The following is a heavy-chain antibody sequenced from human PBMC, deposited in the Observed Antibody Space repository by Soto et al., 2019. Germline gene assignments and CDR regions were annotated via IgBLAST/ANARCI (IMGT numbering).Heavy chain of an antibody. CDR2: IHPSGNT. V-gene: IGHV4-34*02. Sequence: QVQLQQWGAGLLKPSETLSLTCAVYIGSVSTYYCSWTRPPPGKGLEWIGEIHPSGNTDYNPSHSNRVTISLDPSKNQFSLELTSVNAADTSVCFCSRGRDPHGEGRTWGQGTPVTVSS. CDR1: IGSVSTYY. CDR3: SRGRDPHGEGRT. D-gene: IGHD1-1*01. J-gene: IGHJ4*02.